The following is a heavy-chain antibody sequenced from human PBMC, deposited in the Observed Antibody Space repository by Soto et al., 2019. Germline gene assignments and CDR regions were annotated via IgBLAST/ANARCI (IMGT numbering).Heavy chain of an antibody. J-gene: IGHJ4*02. CDR1: GFSLSTTGVG. CDR2: IYWDDDK. V-gene: IGHV2-5*02. D-gene: IGHD1-1*01. CDR3: VHRLGTTGTTFGF. Sequence: QITLKESGPTLVKPTQTLTLTCTFSGFSLSTTGVGVGWIRQPPGKSLEWLPLIYWDDDKRYRPALRSRLTITQDTSKNQVVLTMTNMDAVDTATYYCVHRLGTTGTTFGFWGQGPLVTVSS.